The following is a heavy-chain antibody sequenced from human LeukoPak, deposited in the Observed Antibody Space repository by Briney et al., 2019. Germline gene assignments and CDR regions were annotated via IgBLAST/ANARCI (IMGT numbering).Heavy chain of an antibody. Sequence: PGRSLRLSCAASGFTFSSYGMHWVRQAPGKGLEWVAVISYDGSNKYYADSVKGRFTISRDNSKNTLYLQMNSLRADDTAVYYCAKVLRFLEWSLDYWGQGTLVTVSS. CDR3: AKVLRFLEWSLDY. CDR1: GFTFSSYG. V-gene: IGHV3-30*18. D-gene: IGHD3-3*01. J-gene: IGHJ4*02. CDR2: ISYDGSNK.